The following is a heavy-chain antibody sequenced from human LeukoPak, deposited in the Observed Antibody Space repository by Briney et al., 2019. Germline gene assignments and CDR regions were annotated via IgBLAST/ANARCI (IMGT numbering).Heavy chain of an antibody. CDR1: GYSFTSYW. Sequence: GESLKISCKGSGYSFTSYWIGWVRQMPGKGLEGMGIIYPGDSDTRYSPSFQVQVTISADKSISTAYLQWSSLKASDTAMYYCARQVENYYGSGSYLDYWGQGTLVTVSS. CDR3: ARQVENYYGSGSYLDY. D-gene: IGHD3-10*01. J-gene: IGHJ4*02. CDR2: IYPGDSDT. V-gene: IGHV5-51*01.